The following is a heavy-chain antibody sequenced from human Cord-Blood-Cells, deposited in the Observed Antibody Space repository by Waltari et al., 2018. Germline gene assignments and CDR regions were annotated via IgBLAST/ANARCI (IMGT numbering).Heavy chain of an antibody. J-gene: IGHJ4*02. V-gene: IGHV4-38-2*02. Sequence: QVQLQESGPGLVKPSETLSLTCTVPGYPLSSGSYWGWIRHPPGKGLEWIGGIYHRGSTYYNPSLKSRVTISVDTSKNQFSLKLSSVTAADTAVYYCARGGGHSGYDYDYWGQGTLVTVSS. CDR1: GYPLSSGSY. D-gene: IGHD5-12*01. CDR3: ARGGGHSGYDYDY. CDR2: IYHRGST.